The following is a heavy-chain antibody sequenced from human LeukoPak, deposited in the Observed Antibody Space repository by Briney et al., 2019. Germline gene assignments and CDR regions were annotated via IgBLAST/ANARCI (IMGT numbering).Heavy chain of an antibody. Sequence: GGPLRLSCAASGFTFSSYWMHWVRHAPGKGLVWVSRINSDGSSTIYADSVKGRFTISRDNAKNTLYLQMNSLRAEDTAVYYCAREHYDFWSGFYYYYYGMDVWGQGTTVTVSS. CDR1: GFTFSSYW. CDR2: INSDGSST. V-gene: IGHV3-74*01. D-gene: IGHD3-3*01. J-gene: IGHJ6*02. CDR3: AREHYDFWSGFYYYYYGMDV.